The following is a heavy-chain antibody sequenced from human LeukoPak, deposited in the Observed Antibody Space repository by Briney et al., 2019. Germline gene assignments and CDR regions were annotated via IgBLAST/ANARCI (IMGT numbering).Heavy chain of an antibody. V-gene: IGHV2-5*02. CDR3: AHVDTAMVSDYFDY. J-gene: IGHJ4*02. Sequence: SGPTLVKPTQTLTLTCTCSGFSLGTSGVGVGWIRQPPGKALEWLALIYWDDDKRYSPSLKSRLTITKDTSKNQVVLTMTNMDPVDTATYYCAHVDTAMVSDYFDYWGQGTLVTVSS. CDR2: IYWDDDK. D-gene: IGHD5-18*01. CDR1: GFSLGTSGVG.